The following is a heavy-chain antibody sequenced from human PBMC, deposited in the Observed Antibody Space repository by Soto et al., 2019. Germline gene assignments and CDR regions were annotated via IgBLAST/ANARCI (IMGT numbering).Heavy chain of an antibody. CDR3: ARLGITVGYCSGGSCYPRGDWFDP. CDR2: INHSGST. CDR1: GGSFSGYY. J-gene: IGHJ5*02. Sequence: SETLSLTCAVYGGSFSGYYWSWIRQPPGKGLEWIGEINHSGSTNYNPSLKSRVTISVDTSKNQFSLKLSSVTAADTAVYYCARLGITVGYCSGGSCYPRGDWFDPWGQGTLVTVSS. V-gene: IGHV4-34*01. D-gene: IGHD2-15*01.